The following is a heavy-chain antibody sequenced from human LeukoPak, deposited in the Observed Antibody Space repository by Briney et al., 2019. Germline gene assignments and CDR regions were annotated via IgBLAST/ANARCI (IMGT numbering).Heavy chain of an antibody. D-gene: IGHD3-3*01. CDR2: IKQDGSEK. J-gene: IGHJ4*02. Sequence: PGGSLRLSCAASGFTFSTYWMSWVRQAPGKGLGWVANIKQDGSEKYYVDSVKGRFTISRDNAKNSLYLQMNTLRPEDTAVYYCARERQNKDFWSGGDYWGQGTLVTVSS. V-gene: IGHV3-7*01. CDR1: GFTFSTYW. CDR3: ARERQNKDFWSGGDY.